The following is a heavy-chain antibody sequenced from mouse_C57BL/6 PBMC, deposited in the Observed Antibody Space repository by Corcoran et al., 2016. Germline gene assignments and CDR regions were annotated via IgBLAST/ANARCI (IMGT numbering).Heavy chain of an antibody. D-gene: IGHD2-1*01. V-gene: IGHV1-84*01. J-gene: IGHJ4*01. CDR3: ARQQIYYGNPYAMDY. CDR1: GYTFTDYY. Sequence: QIQLQQSGPELVKPGASVKISCKASGYTFTDYYINWVKQRPGQGLEWIGWIYPGSGNTKYNEKFKGKATLTVDTSSSTAYRQLSSLTSEDSAVYFCARQQIYYGNPYAMDYWGQGTSVTVSS. CDR2: IYPGSGNT.